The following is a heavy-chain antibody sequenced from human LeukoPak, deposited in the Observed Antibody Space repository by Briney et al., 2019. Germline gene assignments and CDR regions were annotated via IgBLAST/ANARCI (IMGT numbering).Heavy chain of an antibody. V-gene: IGHV1-24*01. D-gene: IGHD3-3*01. CDR1: GYTLTELS. CDR2: FDPEDGET. J-gene: IGHJ6*03. Sequence: ASVKVPCKVSGYTLTELSMHWVRQAPGKGLAWMGGFDPEDGETIYEQKFQGRVTMTEDTSTDTAYMELSSLRSEDTAVYYCATVQSSSDPWRFRYYYYYMDVWGKGTTVTVSS. CDR3: ATVQSSSDPWRFRYYYYYMDV.